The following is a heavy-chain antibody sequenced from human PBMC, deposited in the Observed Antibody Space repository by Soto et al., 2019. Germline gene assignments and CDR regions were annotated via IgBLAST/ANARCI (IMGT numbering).Heavy chain of an antibody. CDR1: GFPSSTYGFSTYA. CDR3: AKGTSSEFLLSFDD. Sequence: EVQLLQSGGGLVQPGGSLRLSCMASGFPSSTYGFSTYAMTWVRQPPGRGLEWVSVITGSGTHSYYADSVKGRFTISRDNSRNTLFLQMDSLRADDMAVYFCAKGTSSEFLLSFDDWGHGTLVTVSS. CDR2: ITGSGTHS. V-gene: IGHV3-23*01. D-gene: IGHD3-10*01. J-gene: IGHJ4*01.